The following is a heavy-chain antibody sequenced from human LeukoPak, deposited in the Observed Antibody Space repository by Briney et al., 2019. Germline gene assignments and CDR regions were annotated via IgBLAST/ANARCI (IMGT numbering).Heavy chain of an antibody. CDR1: GFTFRTYS. V-gene: IGHV3-48*01. Sequence: GGSLRLSCAASGFTFRTYSMNWVRQAPGKGLEWISYISGSGSIIYYADSVKGRFTISRDNAKNSLYLQMNSLRADDTAVYYCARTYYDILTGYNPYFDYWGQGILVTVSS. CDR3: ARTYYDILTGYNPYFDY. CDR2: ISGSGSII. D-gene: IGHD3-9*01. J-gene: IGHJ4*02.